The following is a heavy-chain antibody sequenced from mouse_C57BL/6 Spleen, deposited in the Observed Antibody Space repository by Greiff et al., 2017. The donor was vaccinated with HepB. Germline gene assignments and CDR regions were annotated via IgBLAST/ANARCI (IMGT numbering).Heavy chain of an antibody. Sequence: QVQLQQPGAELVMPGASVKLSCKASGYTFTSYWMHWVKQRPGQGLEWIGEIDPSDSYTNYNQKFKGKSTLTVDKSSSTAYMQLSSLTSEDSAVYYCARSDYYGRSRYFGVWGTGTTVTVSS. V-gene: IGHV1-69*01. CDR3: ARSDYYGRSRYFGV. J-gene: IGHJ1*03. D-gene: IGHD1-1*01. CDR1: GYTFTSYW. CDR2: IDPSDSYT.